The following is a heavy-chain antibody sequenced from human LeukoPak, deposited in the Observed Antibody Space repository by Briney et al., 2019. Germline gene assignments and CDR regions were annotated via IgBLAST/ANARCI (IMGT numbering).Heavy chain of an antibody. CDR3: ARDRVREAFDY. Sequence: GGSLRLSCAASGFTFSSYSMNWVRQAPGKGPEWVSYISSSSSTIYYADSVKGRFTISRDNAKNSLYLQMNSLRAEDTAVYYCARDRVREAFDYWGQGTLVTVSS. CDR2: ISSSSSTI. CDR1: GFTFSSYS. V-gene: IGHV3-48*01. D-gene: IGHD2-2*01. J-gene: IGHJ4*02.